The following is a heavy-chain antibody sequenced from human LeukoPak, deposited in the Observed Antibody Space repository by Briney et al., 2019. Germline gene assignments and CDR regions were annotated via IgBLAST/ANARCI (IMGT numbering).Heavy chain of an antibody. CDR3: TKDSNHDSSG. V-gene: IGHV3-7*01. CDR2: IKTDGSAK. J-gene: IGHJ4*02. CDR1: GFRFSDYW. Sequence: GSLRLSCAASGFRFSDYWMTWVRQAPGKGLECVANIKTDGSAKYYPDSVKGRFTVSRDNAKNSLYLQMNNMRVEDTAIYYCTKDSNHDSSGWGQGTLVTVSS. D-gene: IGHD3-22*01.